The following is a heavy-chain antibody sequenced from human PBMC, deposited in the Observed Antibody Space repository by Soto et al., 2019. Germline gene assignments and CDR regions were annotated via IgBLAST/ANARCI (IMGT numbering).Heavy chain of an antibody. CDR2: FDPEDGET. J-gene: IGHJ6*02. CDR1: GYTLTELS. V-gene: IGHV1-24*01. D-gene: IGHD1-26*01. Sequence: QVQLVQSGAEVKKPGASVKVSCKVSGYTLTELSMHWVRQAPGKGLEWMGGFDPEDGETIYAQKFQGRVTMTEDTFTDPGYKELSSLRSEDTAVYYCATVRYGRMGPLYGMEVWGQGTTVTASS. CDR3: ATVRYGRMGPLYGMEV.